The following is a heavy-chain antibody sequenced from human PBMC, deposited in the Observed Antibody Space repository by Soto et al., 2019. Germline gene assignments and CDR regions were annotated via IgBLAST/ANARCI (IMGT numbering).Heavy chain of an antibody. Sequence: EVQLLQSGGGLVQPGGSLRLSCSASGITFSIYAMSWVRQAPGRGLEWVSGISGRGDNTYYADSVEGRFTISRDNSKKTLYLQINSLRAEDTAIYWVVPSTILYMDVWGEGTTVTVSS. CDR3: VPSTILYMDV. CDR1: GITFSIYA. J-gene: IGHJ6*03. D-gene: IGHD2-2*01. CDR2: ISGRGDNT. V-gene: IGHV3-23*01.